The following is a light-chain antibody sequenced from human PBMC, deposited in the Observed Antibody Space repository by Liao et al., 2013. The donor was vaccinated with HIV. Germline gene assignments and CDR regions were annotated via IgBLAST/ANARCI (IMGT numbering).Light chain of an antibody. CDR2: YNS. CDR3: QVWDSSSDHYV. V-gene: IGLV3-21*01. CDR1: NIGSKS. J-gene: IGLJ1*01. Sequence: SYVLTQPPSVSVAPGKTARITCGRNNIGSKSVHWYQQKPGQAPVVVIYYNSDRPSGIPERFSGSNSGNTATLTISRVEAGDEADYYCQVWDSSSDHYVFGTGTKVTVL.